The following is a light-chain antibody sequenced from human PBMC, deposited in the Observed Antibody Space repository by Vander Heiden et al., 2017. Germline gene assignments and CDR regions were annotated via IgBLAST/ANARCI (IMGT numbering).Light chain of an antibody. V-gene: IGKV1-13*02. Sequence: AIQLTQSPSSLSASVGDRVTITCRASQGISSALAWYQQKPGKAPKLLIYDASSLESGVPSRFSGSGSGTDFTLTNSSLQPEDFATYYCQQFNSYPVTFGQGTRLEIK. CDR1: QGISSA. CDR3: QQFNSYPVT. CDR2: DAS. J-gene: IGKJ5*01.